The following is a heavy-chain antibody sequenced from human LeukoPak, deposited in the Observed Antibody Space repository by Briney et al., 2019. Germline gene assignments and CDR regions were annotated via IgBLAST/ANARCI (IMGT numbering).Heavy chain of an antibody. CDR3: AGRMVARYYYYGMDV. D-gene: IGHD5-12*01. V-gene: IGHV3-23*01. CDR1: GFTFSSYA. Sequence: GGSLRLSCAASGFTFSSYAMSWVRQAPGKGLEWVSAISGSGGSTYYADSVKGRFTISRDNSKNTLYLQMNSLRAEDTAVYYCAGRMVARYYYYGMDVWGQGTTVTVSS. CDR2: ISGSGGST. J-gene: IGHJ6*02.